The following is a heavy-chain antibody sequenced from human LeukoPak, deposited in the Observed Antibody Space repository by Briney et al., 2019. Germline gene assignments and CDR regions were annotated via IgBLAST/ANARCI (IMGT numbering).Heavy chain of an antibody. J-gene: IGHJ3*02. V-gene: IGHV5-51*01. Sequence: GESLKISCKGSGYSFTTYWIGWVRQMPGKGLEWMGIIYPGDSNTRYSPSLQGQVTISADKSISTAYLQWSSLKASDTAMYYCARLRSSSAYNAFDIWGQGTMVTVSS. CDR2: IYPGDSNT. CDR3: ARLRSSSAYNAFDI. CDR1: GYSFTTYW. D-gene: IGHD6-25*01.